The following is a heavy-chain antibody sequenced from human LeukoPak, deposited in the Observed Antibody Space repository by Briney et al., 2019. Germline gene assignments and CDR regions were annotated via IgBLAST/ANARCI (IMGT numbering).Heavy chain of an antibody. CDR1: GFTFSDYY. CDR2: ISSSGSTI. Sequence: GGSLRLSCAASGFTFSDYYMSWIRQAPGKGLEWVSYISSSGSTIYYADSVMGRFTLSRANAKNSLYLQMNSLRAEDTAVYYCARFQRDKPATHPDSWGQGTLVTVSS. J-gene: IGHJ4*02. D-gene: IGHD2-2*01. V-gene: IGHV3-11*04. CDR3: ARFQRDKPATHPDS.